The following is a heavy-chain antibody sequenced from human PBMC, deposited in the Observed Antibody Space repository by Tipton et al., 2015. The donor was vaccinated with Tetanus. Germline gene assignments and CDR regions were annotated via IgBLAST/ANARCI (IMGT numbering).Heavy chain of an antibody. CDR3: ARESITIFGVVSIDY. Sequence: LRLSCAVYGASFSDYYWSWIRQAPGKGLEWIGEINHSGSTNHNPSLKSRVTMSVNTSRNQFSLKLNSVTAADTAVYYCARESITIFGVVSIDYWGQGTLVTVSS. D-gene: IGHD3-3*01. V-gene: IGHV4-34*01. J-gene: IGHJ4*02. CDR2: INHSGST. CDR1: GASFSDYY.